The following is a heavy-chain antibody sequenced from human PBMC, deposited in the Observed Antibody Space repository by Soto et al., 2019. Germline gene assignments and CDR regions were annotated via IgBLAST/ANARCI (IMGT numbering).Heavy chain of an antibody. CDR1: GFTFTSSA. CDR3: AATPDYDPGIDY. V-gene: IGHV1-58*02. D-gene: IGHD4-17*01. CDR2: IVVGSGNT. Sequence: SVKVSCKASGFTFTSSAMQWVRQARGQRLEWIGWIVVGSGNTNYAQNFQERVTITRDMSTSTAYMELSSLRSEDTAVYYCAATPDYDPGIDYWGQGTLVTVSS. J-gene: IGHJ4*02.